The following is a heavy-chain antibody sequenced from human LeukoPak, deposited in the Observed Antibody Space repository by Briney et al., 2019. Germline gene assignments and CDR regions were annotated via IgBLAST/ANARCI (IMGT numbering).Heavy chain of an antibody. CDR3: ASNPPNTGDFYY. Sequence: SVKVSCKASGGTFSSYAISWVRQAPGQGLEWMGGIIPIFGTANYAQKFQGRVTITADESTSTAYMELSSLRSEDTAVYYCASNPPNTGDFYYWGLGSLVTVSS. CDR1: GGTFSSYA. CDR2: IIPIFGTA. V-gene: IGHV1-69*13. J-gene: IGHJ4*02. D-gene: IGHD1-1*01.